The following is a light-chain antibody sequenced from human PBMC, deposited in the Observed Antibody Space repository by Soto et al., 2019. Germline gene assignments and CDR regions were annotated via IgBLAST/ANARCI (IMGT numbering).Light chain of an antibody. CDR1: SSDVGSYNL. J-gene: IGLJ3*02. CDR3: CSYAGSSTWV. Sequence: QSALTQPASVSGSPGQSITISCTGTSSDVGSYNLVSWYQQHPGKAPKLMIYEGSKRPSGVSKRFSGFKSGNTASLTISGLQAEDEADYYCCSYAGSSTWVFGGGTQLTVL. CDR2: EGS. V-gene: IGLV2-23*01.